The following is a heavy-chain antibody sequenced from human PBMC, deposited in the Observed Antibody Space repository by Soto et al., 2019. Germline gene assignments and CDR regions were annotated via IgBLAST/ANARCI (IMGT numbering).Heavy chain of an antibody. CDR2: IYYIGST. Sequence: QLQLQEAGPGLVKPSETLSLTCTVSGGSISSSSYYWGWIRQPPGKGLEWIGSIYYIGSTYYNPSLKSRVPVSGDTDKNQFSLKLSSVTGADTAVFYCARQQESFLLFSRFRHRGYWGQGTLVTVSS. V-gene: IGHV4-39*01. CDR3: ARQQESFLLFSRFRHRGY. J-gene: IGHJ4*02. CDR1: GGSISSSSYY. D-gene: IGHD3-10*01.